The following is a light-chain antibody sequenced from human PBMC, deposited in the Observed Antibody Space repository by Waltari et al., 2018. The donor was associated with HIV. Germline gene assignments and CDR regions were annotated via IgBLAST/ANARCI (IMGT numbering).Light chain of an antibody. CDR2: EVS. CDR3: ISYTSGSTLYV. Sequence: QSALTQPASVSGSPGQSITISCTGTSSDVGGYHYVSWYQQHPGTVPKVVVYEVSNRPSGISSRFSGSKSGNSAYLTIAGLQAEDEADYYCISYTSGSTLYVFGTGTKVTVL. CDR1: SSDVGGYHY. V-gene: IGLV2-14*01. J-gene: IGLJ1*01.